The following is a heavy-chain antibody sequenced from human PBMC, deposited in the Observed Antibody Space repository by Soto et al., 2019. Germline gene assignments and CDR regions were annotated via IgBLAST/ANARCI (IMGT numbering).Heavy chain of an antibody. J-gene: IGHJ6*03. V-gene: IGHV3-33*01. D-gene: IGHD4-4*01. CDR2: IWYDGSNK. CDR3: ARDSLVVGVTTDYYYYMDV. Sequence: GGSLRLSCAASGFTFSSYGMHWVRQAPGKGLEWVAVIWYDGSNKYYADSVKGRFTISRDNSKNTLYLQMNSLRAEDTAVYYCARDSLVVGVTTDYYYYMDVWGKGTTVTVSS. CDR1: GFTFSSYG.